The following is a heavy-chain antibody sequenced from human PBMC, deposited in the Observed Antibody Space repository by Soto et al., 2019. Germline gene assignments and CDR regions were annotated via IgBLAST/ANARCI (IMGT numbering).Heavy chain of an antibody. CDR1: GYTFTSYG. CDR2: ISAYNGNT. V-gene: IGHV1-18*04. D-gene: IGHD6-19*01. Sequence: GASVKVSCKASGYTFTSYGISWVRQAPGQGLEWMGWISAYNGNTNYAQKLQGRVTMTTDTSTSTAYMELRSLRSDDTAVYYCARGRRPDPLSGWSWWLIDPWGQGTLVTVSS. CDR3: ARGRRPDPLSGWSWWLIDP. J-gene: IGHJ5*02.